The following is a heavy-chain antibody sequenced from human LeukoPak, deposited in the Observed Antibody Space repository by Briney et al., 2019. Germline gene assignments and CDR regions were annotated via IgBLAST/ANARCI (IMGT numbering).Heavy chain of an antibody. V-gene: IGHV1-69*06. CDR3: ASWVRGIAVAGTDQLENRRSGFDP. D-gene: IGHD6-19*01. CDR1: GGTFSSYA. CDR2: ISPIFGTA. Sequence: GASVKVSCKASGGTFSSYAISWVRQAPGQGLEWMGGISPIFGTANYAQKFQGRVTITADKSTSTAYMELSSLRSEDTAVYYCASWVRGIAVAGTDQLENRRSGFDPWGQGTLVTVSS. J-gene: IGHJ5*02.